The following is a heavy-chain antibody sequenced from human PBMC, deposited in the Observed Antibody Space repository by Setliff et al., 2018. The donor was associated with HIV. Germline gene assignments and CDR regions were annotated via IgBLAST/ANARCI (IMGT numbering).Heavy chain of an antibody. CDR1: GGSIGSYH. Sequence: NPRETLSLTCNVSGGSIGSYHWAWIRQSPGKGLEYIGNIRHSGYTNYNPSLKSRLNMSVDTSNYQISLKLTAVTAADTAVYYCAREFSERSPNPDHYYYYMDVWGKGTTVTV. CDR3: AREFSERSPNPDHYYYYMDV. J-gene: IGHJ6*03. D-gene: IGHD6-19*01. V-gene: IGHV4-59*01. CDR2: IRHSGYT.